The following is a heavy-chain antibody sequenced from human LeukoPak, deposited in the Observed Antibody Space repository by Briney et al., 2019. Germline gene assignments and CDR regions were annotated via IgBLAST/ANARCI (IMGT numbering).Heavy chain of an antibody. V-gene: IGHV3-74*01. CDR3: ASKGLRFGEFH. J-gene: IGHJ4*02. D-gene: IGHD3-10*01. Sequence: GGSLRLSCAASGFTFSSYWMHWVRQAPGKGLVWVSRINSDGSSTSYADSVKGRFTISRDNAKNTLYLQMNSLRAEDTAVYYCASKGLRFGEFHWGQGTLVTVSS. CDR2: INSDGSST. CDR1: GFTFSSYW.